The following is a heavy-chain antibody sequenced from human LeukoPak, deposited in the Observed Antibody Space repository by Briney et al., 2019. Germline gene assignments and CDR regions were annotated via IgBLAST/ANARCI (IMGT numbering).Heavy chain of an antibody. V-gene: IGHV4-31*03. CDR2: IYYSGST. J-gene: IGHJ4*02. CDR1: GGSISSGGYY. D-gene: IGHD2-8*02. CDR3: PRVFWSKPGYYFDY. Sequence: PSQTLSLTCTVSGGSISSGGYYWSWIRQHPGKGLEWIGYIYYSGSTYYNPSLKSRVTISVDTSKNQFSLKLSSVTAADTAVYYCPRVFWSKPGYYFDYWGQGTLVTVSS.